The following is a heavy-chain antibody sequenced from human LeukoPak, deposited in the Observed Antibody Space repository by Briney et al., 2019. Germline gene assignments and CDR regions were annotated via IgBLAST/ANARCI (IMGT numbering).Heavy chain of an antibody. J-gene: IGHJ5*02. CDR3: AREPVVLVPAAIFNWFDP. V-gene: IGHV1-2*02. CDR2: INPNSGGT. D-gene: IGHD2-2*01. CDR1: GYTFTGYY. Sequence: ASVKVSCKASGYTFTGYYIHWVRQAPGQGLEWMGWINPNSGGTNYAQKVQGRVTMTRDTSINTAYMEVSRLRSDDTAVYYCAREPVVLVPAAIFNWFDPWGQGTLVTVSS.